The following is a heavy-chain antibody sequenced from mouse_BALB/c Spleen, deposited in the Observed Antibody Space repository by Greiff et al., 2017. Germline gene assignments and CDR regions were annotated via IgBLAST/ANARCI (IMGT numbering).Heavy chain of an antibody. CDR1: GFTFSSYW. D-gene: IGHD3-1*01. V-gene: IGHV6-3*01. Sequence: EVKVEESGGGLVQPGGSMKLSCVASGFTFSSYWMSWVRQSPEKGLEWVAEIRLKSDNYATHYAESVKGKFTISRDDSKSRLYLQMNSLRAEDTGIYYCTVSSGSTYDYWGQGTTLTVSS. J-gene: IGHJ2*01. CDR3: TVSSGSTYDY. CDR2: IRLKSDNYAT.